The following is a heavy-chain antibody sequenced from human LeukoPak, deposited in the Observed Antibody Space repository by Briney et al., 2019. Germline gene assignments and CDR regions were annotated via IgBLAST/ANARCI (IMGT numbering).Heavy chain of an antibody. V-gene: IGHV4-34*01. CDR1: GGSFSGYY. Sequence: PSETLSLTCAVYGGSFSGYYWSWIRQPPGKGLEWIGEINHSGSTNYNPSLKSRVTISVDTSKNPFSLKLSSVTAADTAVYYCARGLDYYDSSGPYWYFDLWGRGTLVTVSS. J-gene: IGHJ2*01. D-gene: IGHD3-22*01. CDR2: INHSGST. CDR3: ARGLDYYDSSGPYWYFDL.